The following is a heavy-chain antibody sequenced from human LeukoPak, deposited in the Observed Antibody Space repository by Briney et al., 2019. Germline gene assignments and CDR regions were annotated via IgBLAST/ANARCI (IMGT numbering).Heavy chain of an antibody. CDR3: ARLGVTRPPYYYYYMDV. Sequence: SETLSLTCAVYGGSFSGYYWSWLRQPPGKGMEWIGEINHSGSTNYNPSLKSRVTISVDTSKNQFSLKLSSVTAADTAVYYCARLGVTRPPYYYYYMDVWGKGTTVTISS. J-gene: IGHJ6*03. D-gene: IGHD2-21*02. V-gene: IGHV4-34*01. CDR1: GGSFSGYY. CDR2: INHSGST.